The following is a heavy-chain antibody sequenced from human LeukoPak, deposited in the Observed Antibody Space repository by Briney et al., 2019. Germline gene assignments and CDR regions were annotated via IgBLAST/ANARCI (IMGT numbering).Heavy chain of an antibody. J-gene: IGHJ4*02. CDR2: ISSSSSTI. V-gene: IGHV3-48*01. Sequence: GGSLRLSCAASGFTFSNYSINWVRQAPGKGLEWVSYISSSSSTIYYADSVKGRFTISRDNAKNSLYLQMNSLRAEDTAVYYCARDLNWETYWGQGTLVSVSS. D-gene: IGHD7-27*01. CDR3: ARDLNWETY. CDR1: GFTFSNYS.